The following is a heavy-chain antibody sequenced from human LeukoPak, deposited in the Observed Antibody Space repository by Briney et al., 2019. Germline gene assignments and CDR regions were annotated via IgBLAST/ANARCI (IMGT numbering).Heavy chain of an antibody. CDR3: AKELASGDDAFDI. Sequence: GGSLRLSCATSGFTFSNYAMSWVRQAPGKGLQWVSTIGGGGERIFYSDSVKGRFTISRDNSKNTLYLQMSSLRAEDTAVYYCAKELASGDDAFDIWGQGTLVTVSA. CDR2: IGGGGERI. V-gene: IGHV3-23*01. J-gene: IGHJ3*02. D-gene: IGHD2-15*01. CDR1: GFTFSNYA.